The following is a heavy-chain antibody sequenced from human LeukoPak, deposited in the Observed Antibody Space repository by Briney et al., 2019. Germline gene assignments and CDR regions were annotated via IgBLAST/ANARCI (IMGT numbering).Heavy chain of an antibody. CDR3: ACQSRDYGDYQYFDY. V-gene: IGHV1-69*05. CDR1: GGTFSSYA. D-gene: IGHD4-17*01. J-gene: IGHJ4*02. Sequence: ASVKVSCKASGGTFSSYAISWVRQAPGQGLEWMGRIIPIFGTANYAQKFQGRVTITTDESTSTAYMELSSLRSEDTAVYYCACQSRDYGDYQYFDYWGQGTLVTVSS. CDR2: IIPIFGTA.